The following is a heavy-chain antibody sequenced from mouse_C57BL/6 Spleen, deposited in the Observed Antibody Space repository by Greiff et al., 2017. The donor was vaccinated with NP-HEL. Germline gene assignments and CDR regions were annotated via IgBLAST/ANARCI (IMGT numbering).Heavy chain of an antibody. V-gene: IGHV1-50*01. Sequence: QDQLQQPGAELVKPGASVKLSCKASGYTFTSYWMQWVKQRPGQGLEWIGEIDPSDSYTNYNQKFKGKATLTVDTSSSTAYMQLSSLTSEDSAVYYCARRSGGYGSRYYFDYWGQGTTLTVSS. CDR3: ARRSGGYGSRYYFDY. CDR2: IDPSDSYT. J-gene: IGHJ2*01. CDR1: GYTFTSYW. D-gene: IGHD1-1*01.